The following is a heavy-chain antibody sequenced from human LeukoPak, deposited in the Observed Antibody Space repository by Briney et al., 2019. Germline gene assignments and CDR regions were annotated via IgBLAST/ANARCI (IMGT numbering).Heavy chain of an antibody. D-gene: IGHD3-22*01. CDR1: GGSISSYY. CDR2: IYYGGST. Sequence: SETLSLTCTVSGGSISSYYWSWIRQPPGKGLEWIGYIYYGGSTNYNPSLKSRVTISVDTSKNQFSLNLTSVTAADTAVYYCARHYEGYGVDVWGQGTTVTVSS. V-gene: IGHV4-59*01. J-gene: IGHJ6*02. CDR3: ARHYEGYGVDV.